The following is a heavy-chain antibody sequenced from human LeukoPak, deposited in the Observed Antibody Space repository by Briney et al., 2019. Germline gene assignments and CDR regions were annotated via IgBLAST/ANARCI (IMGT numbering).Heavy chain of an antibody. CDR1: GFTFSSFG. V-gene: IGHV3-30*18. Sequence: GRSLRLSCAASGFTFSSFGLHWVRQAPGKGLEWVAVISYDGSNKYYADSVKGRFTVSRDNSKNTLYLQMNSLRAEDTAVYYCAKVPPYDSTLPGNYWGQGTLVTVSS. CDR3: AKVPPYDSTLPGNY. D-gene: IGHD3-22*01. J-gene: IGHJ4*02. CDR2: ISYDGSNK.